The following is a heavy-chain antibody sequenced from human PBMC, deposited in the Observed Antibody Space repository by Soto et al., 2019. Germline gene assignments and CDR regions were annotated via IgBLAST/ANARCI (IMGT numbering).Heavy chain of an antibody. CDR3: ASIAAPGTTHFDF. V-gene: IGHV4-39*01. CDR1: DVSINRSSDY. J-gene: IGHJ4*02. D-gene: IGHD6-13*01. Sequence: SETLSLTCTVSDVSINRSSDYWGWIRQSPGKGLEWIGNIYYSGNTFYNPSLKSRVTISVDTSKNQFYLHLSSVTAADTAIFYCASIAAPGTTHFDFWGQGTLVTVSS. CDR2: IYYSGNT.